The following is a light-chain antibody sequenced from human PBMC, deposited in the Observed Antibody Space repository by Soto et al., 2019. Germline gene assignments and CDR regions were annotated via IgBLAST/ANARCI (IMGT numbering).Light chain of an antibody. CDR3: MQALQPALT. V-gene: IGKV2-28*01. CDR2: LGS. J-gene: IGKJ4*01. Sequence: DSVLTQSPVSLPVTPGEPASISCRSSQSLLHSSGHSYLDWYLQKPGQSPQLLIYLGSNRASGVPDRFSGSGSGTDFTLKISRVEAEDVGVYYCMQALQPALTFGGGTKVDIK. CDR1: QSLLHSSGHSY.